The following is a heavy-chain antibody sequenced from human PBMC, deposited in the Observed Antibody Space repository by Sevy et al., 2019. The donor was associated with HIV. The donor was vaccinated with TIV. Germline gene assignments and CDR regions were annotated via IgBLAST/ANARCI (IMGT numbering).Heavy chain of an antibody. V-gene: IGHV3-30-3*01. CDR1: GFTFSSYA. CDR3: ARDNLGYCISTSCPAWFDP. CDR2: ISYDGNNK. D-gene: IGHD2-2*01. J-gene: IGHJ5*02. Sequence: GGSLRLSCAASGFTFSSYAMHWVRQAPGKGLEWVAVISYDGNNKYYGHSVKGGFTISRDNAKNTLYLQMNSLRAEDTAVYYCARDNLGYCISTSCPAWFDPWGQGTLVTDSS.